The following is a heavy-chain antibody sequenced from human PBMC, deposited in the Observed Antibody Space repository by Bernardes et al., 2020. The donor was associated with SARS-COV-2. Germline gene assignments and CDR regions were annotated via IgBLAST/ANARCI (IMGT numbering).Heavy chain of an antibody. Sequence: SETLSLTCTVSGGSISSGSYYWSWIRQPAGKGLEWIGRIYTSGSTNYNPSLKSRVTISVDTSKNQFSLKLSSVTAADTAVYYCAGTEYPDLFNVYYYYGMDVWGQGTTVTVSS. V-gene: IGHV4-61*02. CDR3: AGTEYPDLFNVYYYYGMDV. D-gene: IGHD2-2*01. CDR2: IYTSGST. J-gene: IGHJ6*02. CDR1: GGSISSGSYY.